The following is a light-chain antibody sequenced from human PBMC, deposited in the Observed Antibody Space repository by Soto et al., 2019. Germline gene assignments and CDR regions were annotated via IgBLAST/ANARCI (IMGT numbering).Light chain of an antibody. CDR2: GAS. V-gene: IGKV3-20*01. J-gene: IGKJ1*01. Sequence: EIALTQSPGTLSLSPGERATLSCRASQSVSSSFLAWYQQKPGQAPRLLIYGASSRATGIPDRFSGSGSGSDFTLTISRLEPEDFAVYYCQQYGNTPWTFGQGTKVEI. CDR3: QQYGNTPWT. CDR1: QSVSSSF.